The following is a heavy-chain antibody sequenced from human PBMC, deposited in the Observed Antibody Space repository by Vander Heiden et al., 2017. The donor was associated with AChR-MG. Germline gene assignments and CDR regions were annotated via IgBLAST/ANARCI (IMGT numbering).Heavy chain of an antibody. D-gene: IGHD3-3*01. Sequence: EVQLLESGGGLVQPGGSLRLSCAASGFTFSSYAMGWVRQAPGKGLEWVSAISGSGGSTYYADSVKGRFTISRDNSKNTLYLQMNSLRAEDTAVYYCAKEAYDFWSGYYTGNYFDYWGQGTLVTVSS. CDR1: GFTFSSYA. CDR2: ISGSGGST. CDR3: AKEAYDFWSGYYTGNYFDY. V-gene: IGHV3-23*01. J-gene: IGHJ4*02.